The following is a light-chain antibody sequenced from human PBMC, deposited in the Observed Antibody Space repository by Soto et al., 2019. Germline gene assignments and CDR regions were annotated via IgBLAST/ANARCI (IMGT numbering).Light chain of an antibody. CDR2: GAS. CDR1: QSVSSNY. CDR3: QQYYSSPFT. J-gene: IGKJ2*01. Sequence: EIVLTQSPGTLSLSPGEKATLSCRASQSVSSNYLAWYQQKPGQAPRLLISGASSRATGIPDRFSGSGSGTDFTLTISRLEPEDFAVYYCQQYYSSPFTFGQGTKLEIK. V-gene: IGKV3-20*01.